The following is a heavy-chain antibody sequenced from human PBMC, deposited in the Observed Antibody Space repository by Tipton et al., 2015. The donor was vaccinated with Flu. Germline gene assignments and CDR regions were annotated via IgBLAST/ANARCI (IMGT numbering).Heavy chain of an antibody. V-gene: IGHV4-34*01. CDR3: ARGRSGGYGHDAFDI. J-gene: IGHJ3*02. CDR1: GGSFSGYY. CDR2: INHSGST. D-gene: IGHD1-26*01. Sequence: TLSLTCAVYGGSFSGYYWSWIRQPPGKGLEWIGEINHSGSTNYNPSLKSRVTISVDTSKNQFSLKLSSVTAADTAVYYCARGRSGGYGHDAFDIWGQGTMVTVSS.